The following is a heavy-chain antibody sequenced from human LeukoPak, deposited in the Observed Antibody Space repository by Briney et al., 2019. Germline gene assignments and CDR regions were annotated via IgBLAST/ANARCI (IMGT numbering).Heavy chain of an antibody. CDR2: INHSGST. V-gene: IGHV4-34*01. D-gene: IGHD3-22*01. J-gene: IGHJ4*02. CDR1: GGSFSGYY. Sequence: SETLSLTCAVYGGSFSGYYWSWIRQPPGKGLEWIGEINHSGSTNYNPSLKSRVTISVDTSKNQFSLKLSSVTAADTAVYYCARTGITMIVGGFDYWGQGTLVTVSS. CDR3: ARTGITMIVGGFDY.